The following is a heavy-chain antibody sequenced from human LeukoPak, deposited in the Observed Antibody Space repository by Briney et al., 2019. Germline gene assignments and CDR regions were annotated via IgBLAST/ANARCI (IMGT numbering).Heavy chain of an antibody. D-gene: IGHD6-19*01. J-gene: IGHJ4*02. V-gene: IGHV1-2*02. CDR2: INPHSGGT. CDR3: ARVGVIAVAGLYYFDY. Sequence: ASVKVSCKTSGYTFTDYYMHWVRQAPGQGLEWMGWINPHSGGTNYAQKFQGRVTMTRDTSISTAYMELRSLRSDDTAVYYCARVGVIAVAGLYYFDYWGQGTLVTVSS. CDR1: GYTFTDYY.